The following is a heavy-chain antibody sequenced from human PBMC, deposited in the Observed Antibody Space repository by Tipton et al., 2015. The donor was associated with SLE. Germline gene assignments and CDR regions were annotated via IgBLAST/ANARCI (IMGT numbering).Heavy chain of an antibody. V-gene: IGHV4-34*01. Sequence: TLSLTCAVYGGSFSGYYWSWIRQPPGKGLEWIGEINHSGSTNYNPSLKSRVTISVDTSNNRFSLTMTSLTVADTAVYYCARSWSGRREFDYWGPGTLVTVSS. CDR3: ARSWSGRREFDY. J-gene: IGHJ4*02. CDR1: GGSFSGYY. CDR2: INHSGST. D-gene: IGHD1-26*01.